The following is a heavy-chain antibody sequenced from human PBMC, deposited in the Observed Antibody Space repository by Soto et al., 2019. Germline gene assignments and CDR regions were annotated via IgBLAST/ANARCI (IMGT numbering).Heavy chain of an antibody. Sequence: ASVKVSCKASGYTFTSYAMHWVRQAPGQRLEWMGWINAGNGSTKYSQKFQGRVTMTEDTSTDTAYMELSSLRSEDTAVYYCATVPAYSGSYFPYYWGQGTLVTVSS. CDR3: ATVPAYSGSYFPYY. V-gene: IGHV1-3*01. D-gene: IGHD1-26*01. CDR2: INAGNGST. J-gene: IGHJ4*02. CDR1: GYTFTSYA.